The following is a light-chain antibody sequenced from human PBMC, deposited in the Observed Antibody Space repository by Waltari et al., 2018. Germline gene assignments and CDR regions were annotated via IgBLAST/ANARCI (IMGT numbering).Light chain of an antibody. CDR1: TSNIGRNY. Sequence: QSVLTPPPSASGTPGQRVTISCSGTTSNIGRNYVYWYQQFPGTAPKLLVYRNNERPSVVPDRISGSKSGTSASLAISGLRSEDEADYYCATWDGSLTAWVFGGGTKVTVL. J-gene: IGLJ3*02. V-gene: IGLV1-47*01. CDR3: ATWDGSLTAWV. CDR2: RNN.